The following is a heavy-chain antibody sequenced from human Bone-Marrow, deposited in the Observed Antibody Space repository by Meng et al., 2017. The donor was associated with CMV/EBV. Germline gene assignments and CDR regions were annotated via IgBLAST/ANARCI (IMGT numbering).Heavy chain of an antibody. CDR3: ARGVGAAWFDP. J-gene: IGHJ5*02. V-gene: IGHV1-2*02. CDR1: GYTFTGYY. CDR2: INPNSGDT. Sequence: ASVKVSGKASGYTFTGYYIHWVRQALGQGPEWTGWINPNSGDTNYAQNFQGRVTMTRDTFFSTSYMELSTLKSDDTAVYYCARGVGAAWFDPWGQGTLVTVSS. D-gene: IGHD3-16*01.